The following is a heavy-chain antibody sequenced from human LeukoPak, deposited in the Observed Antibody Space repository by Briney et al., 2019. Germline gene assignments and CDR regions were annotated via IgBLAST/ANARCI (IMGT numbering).Heavy chain of an antibody. V-gene: IGHV1-2*02. CDR2: INPNSGGT. D-gene: IGHD1-1*01. CDR3: ARDPSAVHPFDY. J-gene: IGHJ4*02. Sequence: ASVKVSCKASGYTFTGYYMHWVRQAPGQGLEWMGWINPNSGGTNYAQKFQGRVTMTRDTSISTAYMELSRLRSDDTAVYYCARDPSAVHPFDYWGQGTLVTVSS. CDR1: GYTFTGYY.